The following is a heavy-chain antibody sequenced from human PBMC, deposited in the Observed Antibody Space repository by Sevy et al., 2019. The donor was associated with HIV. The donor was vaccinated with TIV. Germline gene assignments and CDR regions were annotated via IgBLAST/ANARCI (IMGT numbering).Heavy chain of an antibody. V-gene: IGHV3-21*01. CDR1: GFTFSTYN. Sequence: GGSLRLSCAASGFTFSTYNMNWVRQAPGKGLEWVSSITDSSNYIYHADSVKGRFTISRDNAKNSLYLQMNSLRAEDTAVYFCARDHRTLNYYGSSGYNYYFDYWGQGTLVTVSS. D-gene: IGHD3-22*01. CDR2: ITDSSNYI. CDR3: ARDHRTLNYYGSSGYNYYFDY. J-gene: IGHJ4*02.